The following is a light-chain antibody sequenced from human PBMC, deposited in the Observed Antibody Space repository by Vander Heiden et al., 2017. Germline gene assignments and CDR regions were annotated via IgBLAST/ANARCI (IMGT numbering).Light chain of an antibody. CDR2: SAS. Sequence: ESVLKQSQGNLSLYTGERATIHCRASQSVSTNYLAWYQQKPGQAPHHLIHSASSRATSIPDRFSGSGSGTDFTLTISRLEPEDFAVYYCQHDGRSLTFGQGTKVEIK. CDR1: QSVSTNY. CDR3: QHDGRSLT. V-gene: IGKV3-20*01. J-gene: IGKJ2*01.